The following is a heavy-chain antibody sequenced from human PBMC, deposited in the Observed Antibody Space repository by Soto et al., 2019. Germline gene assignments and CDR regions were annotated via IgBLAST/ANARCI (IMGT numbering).Heavy chain of an antibody. V-gene: IGHV3-11*01. CDR2: ISSSGSTI. D-gene: IGHD4-4*01. J-gene: IGHJ4*02. CDR1: GFTFIDYY. CDR3: AGTTVTTLRI. Sequence: GGSLRLSCAASGFTFIDYYMSRIRQAPGKGLEWVSYISSSGSTIYYADSVKGRFTISRDNAKNSLYLQMNSLRAEDTAVYYCAGTTVTTLRIWGQGTLVTVSS.